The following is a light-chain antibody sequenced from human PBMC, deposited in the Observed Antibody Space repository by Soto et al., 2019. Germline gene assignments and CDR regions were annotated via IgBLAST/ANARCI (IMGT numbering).Light chain of an antibody. CDR2: WAS. J-gene: IGKJ4*01. CDR3: QQYYVTPLT. Sequence: DIVMTQSPDSLAVSLGERATINYKSSQSVLYSSNNKNYVAWYQQKPGQPPTLLIYWASTLEDGVPDRFSGSGSGTEFTLTISSLQAEDVAVYYCQQYYVTPLTFGGGTRVEI. V-gene: IGKV4-1*01. CDR1: QSVLYSSNNKNY.